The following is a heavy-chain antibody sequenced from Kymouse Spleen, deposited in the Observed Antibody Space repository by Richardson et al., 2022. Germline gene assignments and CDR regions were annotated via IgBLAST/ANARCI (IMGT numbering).Heavy chain of an antibody. CDR2: IRSKANSYAT. D-gene: IGHD1-7*01. CDR1: GFTFSGSA. Sequence: EVQLVESGGGLVQPGGSLKLSCAASGFTFSGSAMHWVRQASGKGLEWVGRIRSKANSYATAYAASVKGRFTISRDDSKNTAYLQMNSLKTEDTAVYYCTRQRITGTSRGYGMDVWGQGTTVTVSS. J-gene: IGHJ6*02. V-gene: IGHV3-73*02. CDR3: TRQRITGTSRGYGMDV.